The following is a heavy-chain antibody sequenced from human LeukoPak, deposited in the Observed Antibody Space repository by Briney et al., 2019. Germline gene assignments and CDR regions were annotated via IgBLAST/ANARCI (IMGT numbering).Heavy chain of an antibody. D-gene: IGHD3-9*01. Sequence: GASVKVSCKASGYTFTGYYMHWVRQAPGQGLEWMGWINPNSGGTNYAQKFQGRVTMTRDTSTSTAYMELRSLRSDDTAVYYCARDRPAGYFDWLLDIDYWGQGTLVTVSS. V-gene: IGHV1-2*02. CDR1: GYTFTGYY. CDR3: ARDRPAGYFDWLLDIDY. J-gene: IGHJ4*02. CDR2: INPNSGGT.